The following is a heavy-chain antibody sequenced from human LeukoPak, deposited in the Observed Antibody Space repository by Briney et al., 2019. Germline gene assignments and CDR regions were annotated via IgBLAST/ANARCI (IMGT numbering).Heavy chain of an antibody. CDR2: ISSSGSTI. CDR3: ARDLRGTLMVNKGDY. D-gene: IGHD2-8*01. Sequence: GGSLRLSCAASGFTFSGYEMNWVRQAPGKGLEWVSYISSSGSTIYYADSVKGRFAISRDNAKNSPYLQMDSLRDEDTAVYYCARDLRGTLMVNKGDYWGQGTLVTVSS. CDR1: GFTFSGYE. V-gene: IGHV3-48*03. J-gene: IGHJ4*02.